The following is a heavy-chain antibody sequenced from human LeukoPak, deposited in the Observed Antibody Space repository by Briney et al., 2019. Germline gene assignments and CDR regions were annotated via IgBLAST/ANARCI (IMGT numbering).Heavy chain of an antibody. V-gene: IGHV1-18*01. CDR1: GYTFTSYG. D-gene: IGHD6-13*01. Sequence: EASVTVSFKASGYTFTSYGISWVRQAPGQGLEWMGWISAYNGNTNYAQKLQGRVTMTTDTSTSTAYMELRSLRSDDTAVYYCARVAAAMNWFDPWGQGTLVTVSS. J-gene: IGHJ5*02. CDR2: ISAYNGNT. CDR3: ARVAAAMNWFDP.